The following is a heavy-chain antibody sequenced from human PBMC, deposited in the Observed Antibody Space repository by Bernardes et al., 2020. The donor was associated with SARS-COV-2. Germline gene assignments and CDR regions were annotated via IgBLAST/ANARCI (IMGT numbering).Heavy chain of an antibody. Sequence: SETLSLTCSVTGGSISGSNYYWGGIRQPPGRGLEWIGSIHFAGTAYYNPSLKSRVTISVDTSKNLFSLNLNSVAAADTAVYYCARPPPAVDPWGHGIFVTVSS. CDR1: GGSISGSNYY. CDR3: ARPPPAVDP. V-gene: IGHV4-39*01. CDR2: IHFAGTA. J-gene: IGHJ5*02.